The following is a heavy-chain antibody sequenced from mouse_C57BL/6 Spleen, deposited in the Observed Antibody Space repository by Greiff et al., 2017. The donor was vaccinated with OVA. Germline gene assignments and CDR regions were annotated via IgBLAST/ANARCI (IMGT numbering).Heavy chain of an antibody. V-gene: IGHV1-54*01. CDR3: ARRTTGYWYFDV. D-gene: IGHD4-1*02. J-gene: IGHJ1*03. CDR2: INPGSGGT. CDR1: GYAFTNYL. Sequence: QVQLQQSGAELVRPGTSVKVSCKASGYAFTNYLIEWVKQRPGQGLEWIGVINPGSGGTNYNEKFKGKATLTADKSSSTAYMQLSSLTSEDSAVYFCARRTTGYWYFDVWGTGTTVTVSS.